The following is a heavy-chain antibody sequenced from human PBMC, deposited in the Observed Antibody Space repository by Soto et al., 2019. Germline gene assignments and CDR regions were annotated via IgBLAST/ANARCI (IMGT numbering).Heavy chain of an antibody. V-gene: IGHV4-39*01. J-gene: IGHJ4*02. CDR1: GGSISSSSYY. CDR2: IYYSGST. Sequence: PSETLSLTCTVSGGSISSSSYYWGWIRQPPGKGLEWIGSIYYSGSTYYNPSLKSRVTISVDTSKNQFSLKLSSVTAADTAVYYCARQGIVGATTFDYWGQGTLVTVSS. CDR3: ARQGIVGATTFDY. D-gene: IGHD1-26*01.